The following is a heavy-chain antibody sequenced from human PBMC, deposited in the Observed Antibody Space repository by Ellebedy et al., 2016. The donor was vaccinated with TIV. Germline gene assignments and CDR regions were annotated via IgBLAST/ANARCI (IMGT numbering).Heavy chain of an antibody. CDR3: ARQGGKGSGAAF. CDR1: GGSISSYY. V-gene: IGHV4-59*08. Sequence: MPSATLSLTCTVSGGSISSYYWIWIRQPPGKGLEWIGYIYYSGSTNYNPSLKSRVIISVDTSKSQFSLKLSSVTAADTAVYYCARQGGKGSGAAFWGQGFLVTVSS. J-gene: IGHJ1*01. CDR2: IYYSGST. D-gene: IGHD3-10*01.